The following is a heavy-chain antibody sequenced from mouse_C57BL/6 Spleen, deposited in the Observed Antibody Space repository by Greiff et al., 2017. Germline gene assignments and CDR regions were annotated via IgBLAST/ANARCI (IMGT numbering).Heavy chain of an antibody. CDR2: IYPGSGNT. CDR1: GYTFTDYY. V-gene: IGHV1-76*01. Sequence: VKLVESGAELVRPGASVKLSCKASGYTFTDYYINWVKQRPGQGLEWIARIYPGSGNTYYNEKFKGKATLTAEKSSSTAYMQLSSLTSEDSAVYFCARSLLTPYAMDYWGQGTSVTVSS. D-gene: IGHD4-1*01. CDR3: ARSLLTPYAMDY. J-gene: IGHJ4*01.